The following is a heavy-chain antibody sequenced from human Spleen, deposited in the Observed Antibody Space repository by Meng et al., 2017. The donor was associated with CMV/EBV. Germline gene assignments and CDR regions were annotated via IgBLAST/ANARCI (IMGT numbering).Heavy chain of an antibody. V-gene: IGHV3-30*02. CDR2: IRYDGSNK. J-gene: IGHJ2*01. Sequence: GESLKISCAASGFTFSNSGMHWVRQAPGKGLEWLAFIRYDGSNKYYADSVKGRFTVSRDNYQNTLYLQMNSLRTEDTAVYYCVATTATSGWYFDLWGRGTLVTVSS. CDR1: GFTFSNSG. CDR3: VATTATSGWYFDL. D-gene: IGHD4-17*01.